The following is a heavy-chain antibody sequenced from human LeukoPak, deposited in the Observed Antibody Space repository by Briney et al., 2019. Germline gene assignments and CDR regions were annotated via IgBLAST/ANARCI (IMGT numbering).Heavy chain of an antibody. CDR1: GYTFTGYY. Sequence: ASVKVSCKASGYTFTGYYMHWVRQAPGQGLGWMGRINPNSGGTNYAQKFQGRVTMTRDTSISTAYMELSRLRSDDTAVYYCARAPYSGRGFDRWGQGTLVTVSS. J-gene: IGHJ5*02. D-gene: IGHD1-26*01. V-gene: IGHV1-2*06. CDR3: ARAPYSGRGFDR. CDR2: INPNSGGT.